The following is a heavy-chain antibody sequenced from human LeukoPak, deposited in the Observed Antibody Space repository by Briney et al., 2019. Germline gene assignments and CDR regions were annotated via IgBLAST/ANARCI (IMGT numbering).Heavy chain of an antibody. Sequence: GGSLRLSCSASGFTFSIYAMNWVRQAPGKALEWVSAISGGGDSTYYADSVKGRFTISRDNSKNTLYLQMNSLRAGDTAIYYCASTPRLYYYGSGSFFGYWGQGTLVTVSS. CDR2: ISGGGDST. D-gene: IGHD3-10*01. V-gene: IGHV3-23*01. CDR1: GFTFSIYA. J-gene: IGHJ4*02. CDR3: ASTPRLYYYGSGSFFGY.